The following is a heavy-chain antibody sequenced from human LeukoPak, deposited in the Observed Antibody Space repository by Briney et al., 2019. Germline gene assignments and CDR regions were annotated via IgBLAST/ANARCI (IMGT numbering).Heavy chain of an antibody. Sequence: ASVKVSCKASGGTFSSYAISGVRQAPGQGLEWMGRIIPILGIANYAQKFQGRVTITADKSTSTAYMELSSLRSEDTAVYYCARGRGYIYGYFDYWGQGTLVTVSS. CDR2: IIPILGIA. D-gene: IGHD5-18*01. CDR1: GGTFSSYA. V-gene: IGHV1-69*04. CDR3: ARGRGYIYGYFDY. J-gene: IGHJ4*02.